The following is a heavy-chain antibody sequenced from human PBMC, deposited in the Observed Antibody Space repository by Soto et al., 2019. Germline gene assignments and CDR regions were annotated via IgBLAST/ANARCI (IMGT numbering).Heavy chain of an antibody. CDR2: IKLDGSDK. Sequence: PGGSLRLSCAASGFTFSDYWMSWVRQAPGKGLEWVANIKLDGSDKNYVDSVKGRFTISRDNGKNSLYLQMNSLRAEDTAVYYCARGGGNSDYWGQGTLVTVSS. V-gene: IGHV3-7*01. D-gene: IGHD2-21*02. CDR1: GFTFSDYW. CDR3: ARGGGNSDY. J-gene: IGHJ4*02.